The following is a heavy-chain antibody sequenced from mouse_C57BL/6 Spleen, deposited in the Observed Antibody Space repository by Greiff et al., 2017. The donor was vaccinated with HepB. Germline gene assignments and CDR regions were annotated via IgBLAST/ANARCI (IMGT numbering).Heavy chain of an antibody. D-gene: IGHD1-1*01. CDR3: ARRGIYGKDAMDY. Sequence: VQLQQPGAELVRPGTSVKLSCKASGYTFTSYWMHWVKQRPGQGLEWIGVIDPSDSYTNYNQKFKGKATLTVDTSSSTAYMQLSSLTSEDSAVYYCARRGIYGKDAMDYWGQGTSVTVSS. CDR2: IDPSDSYT. CDR1: GYTFTSYW. J-gene: IGHJ4*01. V-gene: IGHV1-59*01.